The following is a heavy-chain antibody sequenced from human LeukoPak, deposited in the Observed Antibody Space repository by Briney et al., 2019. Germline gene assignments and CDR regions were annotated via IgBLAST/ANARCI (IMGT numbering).Heavy chain of an antibody. CDR1: GYTFTSYD. CDR3: ARQGGAAAGCFDY. J-gene: IGHJ4*02. Sequence: VASVKVSCKASGYTFTSYDINRVRQAPGQGLEWMGIINPSGGSTSYAQKFQGRVTMTRNTSISTAYMELSSLRSEDTAVYYCARQGGAAAGCFDYWGQGTLVTVSS. V-gene: IGHV1-46*01. CDR2: INPSGGST. D-gene: IGHD6-13*01.